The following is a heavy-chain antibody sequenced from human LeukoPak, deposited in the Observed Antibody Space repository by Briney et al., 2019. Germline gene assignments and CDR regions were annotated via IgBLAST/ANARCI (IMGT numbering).Heavy chain of an antibody. D-gene: IGHD2-2*01. CDR3: ARIIVVVPAALDYYYGMDV. J-gene: IGHJ6*02. Sequence: SQTLSLTCTVSGDSISSGGYSWTWIRQHPGKGLEWIGYIYHTGSAYYNPSLKSRVTISVDTSKNQFSLKLSSVTAADTAVYYCARIIVVVPAALDYYYGMDVWGQGTTVTVSS. CDR1: GDSISSGGYS. V-gene: IGHV4-31*03. CDR2: IYHTGSA.